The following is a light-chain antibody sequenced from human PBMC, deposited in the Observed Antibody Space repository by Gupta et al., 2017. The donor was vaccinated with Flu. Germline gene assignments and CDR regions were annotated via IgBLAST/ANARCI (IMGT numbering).Light chain of an antibody. CDR1: GLGDKY. V-gene: IGLV3-1*01. CDR2: QDT. CDR3: QAWAANTAV. J-gene: IGLJ3*02. Sequence: SPAQTASITCFGDGLGDKYASWYQQTPAQSLLLVIYQDTRRPSGIPELFSGANSGNTATLTISGTQAMDEDDYYCQAWAANTAVFGGGTKLTVL.